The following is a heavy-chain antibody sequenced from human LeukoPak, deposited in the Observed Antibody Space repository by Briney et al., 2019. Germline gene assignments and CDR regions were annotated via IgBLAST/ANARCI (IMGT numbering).Heavy chain of an antibody. J-gene: IGHJ3*02. V-gene: IGHV4-59*01. CDR3: ARGQYYGSGSYYDHAFDI. CDR1: GGSISSYY. Sequence: SETLSLTCTASGGSISSYYWSWIRQPPGKGLEWIGYIYYSGSTNNNPSLKSRVTISVATSKKQFSLKLSFVTAADTAVYYCARGQYYGSGSYYDHAFDIWGQGTMVTVSS. CDR2: IYYSGST. D-gene: IGHD3-10*01.